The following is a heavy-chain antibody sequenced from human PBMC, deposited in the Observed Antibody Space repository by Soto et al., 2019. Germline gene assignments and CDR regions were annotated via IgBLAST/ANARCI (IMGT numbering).Heavy chain of an antibody. V-gene: IGHV4-31*03. CDR3: ARAYDFWSGYSSRYWYFDL. J-gene: IGHJ2*01. CDR1: GGSISSGGYY. CDR2: IYYSGST. D-gene: IGHD3-3*01. Sequence: QVQLQESGPGLVKPSQTLSLTCTVSGGSISSGGYYWSWIRQHPGKGLEWIGYIYYSGSTYYNPSLKSRVTISVDTSKNQFSLKLSSVTAADTAVYYCARAYDFWSGYSSRYWYFDLWGRGTLVTVSS.